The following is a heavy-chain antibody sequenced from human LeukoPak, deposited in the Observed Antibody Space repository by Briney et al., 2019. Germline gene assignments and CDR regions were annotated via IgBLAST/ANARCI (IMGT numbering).Heavy chain of an antibody. J-gene: IGHJ4*02. D-gene: IGHD2-2*01. CDR1: GYTFTRCG. Sequence: GASVKVSCKASGYTFTRCGITWVRQAPGQGLEWMGWISGYNGNTNYAQKLQGRVTMTTDTSTSTAYMELRSLRSDDTAVYYCARDNSATSDCSSTSCFHFDYWGQGTLVTVSS. CDR3: ARDNSATSDCSSTSCFHFDY. V-gene: IGHV1-18*01. CDR2: ISGYNGNT.